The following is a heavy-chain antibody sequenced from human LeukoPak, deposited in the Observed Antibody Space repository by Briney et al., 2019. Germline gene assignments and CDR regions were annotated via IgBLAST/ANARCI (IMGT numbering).Heavy chain of an antibody. CDR2: ISNSSSTI. J-gene: IGHJ4*02. CDR3: LGYFDY. Sequence: GGSLRLSCVASGFTFNTYSMNWVRQAPGKGLEWVSYISNSSSTIYYADSVKGRFTISRDNAKNSLYLQMNSLRDEDTAAYYCLGYFDYWGQGTLVTVSS. V-gene: IGHV3-48*02. CDR1: GFTFNTYS.